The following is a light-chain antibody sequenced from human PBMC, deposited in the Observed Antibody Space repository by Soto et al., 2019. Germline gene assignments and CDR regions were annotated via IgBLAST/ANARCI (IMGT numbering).Light chain of an antibody. CDR3: HSYDSSLSGVV. J-gene: IGLJ2*01. Sequence: QSVLTQPPSVSGSPGQRITISCTGSSSNIGAGYDVHWYQQLPGTAPKLLIYGNSNRPSGVPDRFSGSKSGTSASLAITGLRAEDEAEYYCHSYDSSLSGVVFGAGTKLTVL. V-gene: IGLV1-40*01. CDR1: SSNIGAGYD. CDR2: GNS.